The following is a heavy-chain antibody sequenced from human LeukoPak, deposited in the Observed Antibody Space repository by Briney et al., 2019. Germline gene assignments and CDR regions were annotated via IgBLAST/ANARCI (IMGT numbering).Heavy chain of an antibody. V-gene: IGHV4-59*01. Sequence: PSETLSLTCTVSGGSLSSYYWSWIRQPPGKGLEWIGYIYYSGSTNYNPSLKSRVTISVDTSKNQFSLKLSSVTAADTAVYYCASLRGYSYGYGIDWFDPWGQGTLVTVSS. CDR3: ASLRGYSYGYGIDWFDP. D-gene: IGHD5-18*01. CDR1: GGSLSSYY. CDR2: IYYSGST. J-gene: IGHJ5*02.